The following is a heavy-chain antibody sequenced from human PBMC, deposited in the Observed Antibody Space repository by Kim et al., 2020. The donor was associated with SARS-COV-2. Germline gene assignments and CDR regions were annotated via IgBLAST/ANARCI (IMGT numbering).Heavy chain of an antibody. D-gene: IGHD6-13*01. CDR2: INPNSGGT. Sequence: ASVKVSCKASGYTFTGYYMHWVRQAPGQGLEWMGWINPNSGGTNYAQKFQGRVTMTRDTSISTAYMELSRLRSDDTAVYYCARVAAAAGSYYYGMDVWGQGTTVTVSS. V-gene: IGHV1-2*02. J-gene: IGHJ6*02. CDR3: ARVAAAAGSYYYGMDV. CDR1: GYTFTGYY.